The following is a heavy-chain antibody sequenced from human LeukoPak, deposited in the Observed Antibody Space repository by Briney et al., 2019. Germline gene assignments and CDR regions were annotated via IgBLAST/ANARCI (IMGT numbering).Heavy chain of an antibody. CDR2: IYSGGST. CDR1: GFTVSNNY. Sequence: GGSLRLSCAASGFTVSNNYMSWVRQAPGKGLEWVSVIYSGGSTYYADSVKGRFTISRHSSKNTLYLQMNSLRAEDTAVYYCAKDYAYFTVRELLFDYWGQGTLVTVSS. V-gene: IGHV3-53*01. D-gene: IGHD3-16*01. J-gene: IGHJ4*02. CDR3: AKDYAYFTVRELLFDY.